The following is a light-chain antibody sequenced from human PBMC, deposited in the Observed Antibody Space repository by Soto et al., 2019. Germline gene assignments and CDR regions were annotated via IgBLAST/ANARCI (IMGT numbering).Light chain of an antibody. CDR1: LSDVGAYNY. V-gene: IGLV2-14*01. J-gene: IGLJ1*01. CDR3: SSFTSRFTFV. CDR2: EVT. Sequence: QSALTQPASICGSPGQSIAISCTGTLSDVGAYNYVSWYQQHPGKAPKLMISEVTNRPSGVSDRFSGSKYGNTASLTISGLQAEDEADYYCSSFTSRFTFVFGTGTKVTVL.